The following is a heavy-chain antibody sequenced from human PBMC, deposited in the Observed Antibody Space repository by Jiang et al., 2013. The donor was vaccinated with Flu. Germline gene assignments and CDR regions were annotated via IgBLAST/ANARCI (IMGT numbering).Heavy chain of an antibody. D-gene: IGHD6-13*01. CDR1: GDSVSSNSVT. CDR2: TYYRSKWSN. Sequence: SLTCAISGDSVSSNSVTWNWIRQSPSRGLEWLGRTYYRSKWSNDYAVSLKSRITINPDTSKNQFSLQLNSVTPEDTAIYYCARVTSGIFDFWGQGTLVTVSS. V-gene: IGHV6-1*01. CDR3: ARVTSGIFDF. J-gene: IGHJ4*02.